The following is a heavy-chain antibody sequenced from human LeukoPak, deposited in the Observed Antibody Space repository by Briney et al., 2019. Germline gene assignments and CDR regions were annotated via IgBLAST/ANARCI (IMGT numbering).Heavy chain of an antibody. J-gene: IGHJ4*02. V-gene: IGHV1-2*02. CDR3: ARANPLYCSSTTCLFDY. CDR1: GYTFTGYY. Sequence: ASVKVSCKASGYTFTGYYMHWVRQAPGQGFELMGWINPNSGDTNYAQKFQGRVTMTRDTSISTAHMELSMLRSDDTAVYYCARANPLYCSSTTCLFDYWGQGTLVTVSS. D-gene: IGHD2-2*01. CDR2: INPNSGDT.